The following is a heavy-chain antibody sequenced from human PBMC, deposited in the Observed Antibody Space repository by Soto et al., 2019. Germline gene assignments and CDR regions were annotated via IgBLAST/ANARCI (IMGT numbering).Heavy chain of an antibody. Sequence: PGGPLSLSCAASGFTFSGSAMHWVRQASGKGLEWVGRIRSKANSYATAYAASVKGRFTISRDDSKNTAYLQMTSLKTEDSAVYYCTRSIRGYSYGYDYWGQGTLVTVSS. V-gene: IGHV3-73*01. D-gene: IGHD5-18*01. J-gene: IGHJ4*02. CDR1: GFTFSGSA. CDR3: TRSIRGYSYGYDY. CDR2: IRSKANSYAT.